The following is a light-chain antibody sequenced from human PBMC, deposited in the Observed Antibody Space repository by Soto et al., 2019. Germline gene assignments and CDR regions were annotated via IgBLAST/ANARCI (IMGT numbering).Light chain of an antibody. CDR2: EGS. J-gene: IGLJ3*02. Sequence: QSALTQPASVSGSPGQSITFSCTGTTSDVGSYNLVSWYQHHPGKAPKLMIYEGSKRPSGVSNRFSGSKSGNTASLTISGLQAEDGADYYCCSYAGSSTWVFGGGTKLTVL. CDR1: TSDVGSYNL. CDR3: CSYAGSSTWV. V-gene: IGLV2-23*01.